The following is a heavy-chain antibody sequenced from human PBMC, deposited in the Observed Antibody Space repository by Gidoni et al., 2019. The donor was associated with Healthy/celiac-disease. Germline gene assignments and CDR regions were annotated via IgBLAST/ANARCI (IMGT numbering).Heavy chain of an antibody. CDR2: IYYSGST. Sequence: QVQLQESGPGLVKPSETLSLTCTVSGGSISSYYWSWIRQPPGKGLEWIGYIYYSGSTNYNPSLKSRVTISVDTSKNQFSLKLSSVTAADTAVYYCARGGRRTWSSYYGMDVWGQGTTVTVSS. CDR3: ARGGRRTWSSYYGMDV. CDR1: GGSISSYY. V-gene: IGHV4-59*01. D-gene: IGHD2-15*01. J-gene: IGHJ6*02.